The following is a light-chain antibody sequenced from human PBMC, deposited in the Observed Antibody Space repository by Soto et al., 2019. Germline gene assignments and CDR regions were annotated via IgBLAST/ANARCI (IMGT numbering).Light chain of an antibody. J-gene: IGLJ2*01. CDR2: GNS. CDR3: QSYDSSLSDLVV. CDR1: SSNIGAGYD. Sequence: QLVLTQPPSVSGAPGQRVTISCTGSSSNIGAGYDVHWYQQLPGTAPKLLIYGNSNRPSGVPDRFSGSKSGTSASLAITGLQAEDEADYYCQSYDSSLSDLVVFGGGTNLTVL. V-gene: IGLV1-40*01.